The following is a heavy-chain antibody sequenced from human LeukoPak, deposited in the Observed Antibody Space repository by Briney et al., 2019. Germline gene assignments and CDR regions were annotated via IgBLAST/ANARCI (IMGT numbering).Heavy chain of an antibody. Sequence: PSETLSLTCTVSGGSISSYYWSWIRQPPGKGLEWIGYIYYSGSTNYNPSLKSRVTISVDTSKNQFSLKLSSVTAADTAVYYCARDNWNLHDFDYWGQGTLVTVSS. CDR1: GGSISSYY. D-gene: IGHD1-20*01. J-gene: IGHJ4*02. CDR3: ARDNWNLHDFDY. V-gene: IGHV4-59*01. CDR2: IYYSGST.